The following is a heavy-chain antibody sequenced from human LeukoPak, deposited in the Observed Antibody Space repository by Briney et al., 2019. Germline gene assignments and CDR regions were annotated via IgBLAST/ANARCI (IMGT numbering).Heavy chain of an antibody. D-gene: IGHD3-10*01. V-gene: IGHV3-23*01. CDR3: AKGGISLVRGSFDY. CDR1: GFTFSSYA. J-gene: IGHJ4*02. CDR2: MSGSGGSGGTT. Sequence: GGSLRLSCAASGFTFSSYAMSWVRQAPGKGLEWVSAMSGSGGSGGTTYYTDSVKGRFTISRDNSKNTLYLQMNSLRAEDTAVYYCAKGGISLVRGSFDYWGQGTLVTVSS.